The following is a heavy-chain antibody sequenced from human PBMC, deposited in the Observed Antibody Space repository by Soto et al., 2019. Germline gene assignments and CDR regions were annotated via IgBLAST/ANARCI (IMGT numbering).Heavy chain of an antibody. CDR1: GGSISSGGYY. J-gene: IGHJ4*02. CDR2: IYYSGST. V-gene: IGHV4-31*03. D-gene: IGHD6-6*01. CDR3: ARGEHGSIAARPVDY. Sequence: SETLSLTCTVSGGSISSGGYYWSWIRQHPGKGLEWIGYIYYSGSTYYDPSLKSRVTISVDTSKNQFSLKLSSVTAADTAVYYCARGEHGSIAARPVDYWGQGTLVTVSS.